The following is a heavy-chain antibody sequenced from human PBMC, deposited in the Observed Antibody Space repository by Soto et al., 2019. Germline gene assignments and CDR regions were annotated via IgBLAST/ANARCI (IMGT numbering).Heavy chain of an antibody. CDR1: GYTFTGHY. Sequence: ASVKVSCKASGYTFTGHYMHWVRQAPGQGLEWMGWINPNSGGTNYAQKFQGWVTMTRDTSISTAYMELSRLRSDDTAVYYCARDRSYGDYYYYGMDVWGQGTTVTVSS. J-gene: IGHJ6*02. CDR3: ARDRSYGDYYYYGMDV. CDR2: INPNSGGT. D-gene: IGHD4-17*01. V-gene: IGHV1-2*04.